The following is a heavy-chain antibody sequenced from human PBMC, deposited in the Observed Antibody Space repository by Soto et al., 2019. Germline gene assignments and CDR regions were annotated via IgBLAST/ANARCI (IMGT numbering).Heavy chain of an antibody. CDR3: ARSRATTVALDI. D-gene: IGHD1-1*01. Sequence: QVQLVQSGAEVKKPGSSVRVSCKASGGTFTRDALNWVRLAPGQGLEWMGRIIPVFGTRHYAQKFQDRVTITADESTSTAYMELSSLRFDDTAVYYCARSRATTVALDIWGRGTTVTVSS. J-gene: IGHJ3*02. CDR2: IIPVFGTR. V-gene: IGHV1-69*01. CDR1: GGTFTRDA.